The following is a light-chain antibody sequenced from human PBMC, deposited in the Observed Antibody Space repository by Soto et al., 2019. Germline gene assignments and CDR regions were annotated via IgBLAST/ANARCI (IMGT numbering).Light chain of an antibody. CDR3: QHFGPAPWT. J-gene: IGKJ1*01. V-gene: IGKV3-20*01. CDR2: AAS. CDR1: QTVIGSY. Sequence: EIVLTQYAGTLSLSPGERATLSCRASQTVIGSYLAWFQQKPGQTPRLLIYAASTRAAGVPGRFSGSGSGTDFSLTINRLELEDFAVDYCQHFGPAPWTVGQGTKVEIK.